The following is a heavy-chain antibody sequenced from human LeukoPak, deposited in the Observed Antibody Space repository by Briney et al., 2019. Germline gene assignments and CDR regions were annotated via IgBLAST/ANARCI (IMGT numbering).Heavy chain of an antibody. V-gene: IGHV3-21*01. D-gene: IGHD2-15*01. J-gene: IGHJ4*02. Sequence: GGSLRLSCAASGFTFSSYSMNWVRQAPGKGLEWASSISSSSSYIYYADSVKGRFTISRDNAKNSLYLQMNSLRAEDTAVYYCARDCSGGSCYAHWGQGTLVTVSS. CDR1: GFTFSSYS. CDR3: ARDCSGGSCYAH. CDR2: ISSSSSYI.